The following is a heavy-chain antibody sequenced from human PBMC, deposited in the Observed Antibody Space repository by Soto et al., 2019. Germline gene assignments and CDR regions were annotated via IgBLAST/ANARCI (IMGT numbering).Heavy chain of an antibody. J-gene: IGHJ4*02. D-gene: IGHD2-21*02. CDR2: ISAYNGNT. Sequence: ASVKVSCKASGYTFTSYGISWVRQAPGQGLEWMGWISAYNGNTNYAQKLQGRVTMTTDTSTSTAYMELRILRSDDTAVYYCARDQWEVTAQLFDYWGQGTLVTVSS. V-gene: IGHV1-18*01. CDR1: GYTFTSYG. CDR3: ARDQWEVTAQLFDY.